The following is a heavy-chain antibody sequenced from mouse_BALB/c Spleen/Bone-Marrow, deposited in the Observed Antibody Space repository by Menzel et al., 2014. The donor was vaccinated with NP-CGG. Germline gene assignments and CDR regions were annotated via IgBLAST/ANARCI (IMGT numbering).Heavy chain of an antibody. J-gene: IGHJ2*01. D-gene: IGHD2-1*01. V-gene: IGHV1S56*01. Sequence: VQLQQSGPELVKPGASVKMPCKASGYTFTSCYIHWVKQSPGQGLEWIGWIYPGDGSTEYNEKFKGKTTLTADKSSSTAYMLLSSLTSEDPAIYFCARPDGNYESYFDYWGQGTTLTVSS. CDR3: ARPDGNYESYFDY. CDR2: IYPGDGST. CDR1: GYTFTSCY.